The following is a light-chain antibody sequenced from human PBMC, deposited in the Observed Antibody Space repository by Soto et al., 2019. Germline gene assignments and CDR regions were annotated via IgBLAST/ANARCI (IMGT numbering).Light chain of an antibody. CDR3: MQALQTPQIT. J-gene: IGKJ5*01. V-gene: IGKV2-28*01. Sequence: DIVMTQSPLSLPVTPGEPASISCRSSQSLLHSNGYNYLDWYLQKPGQSPQLLIYLGSNRASGAPDRFSGSGSGTDFTLKISRVEAEDVGVYYCMQALQTPQITFGQGTRREIK. CDR2: LGS. CDR1: QSLLHSNGYNY.